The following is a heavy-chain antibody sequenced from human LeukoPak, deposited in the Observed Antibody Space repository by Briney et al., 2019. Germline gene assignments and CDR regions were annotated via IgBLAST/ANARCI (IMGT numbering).Heavy chain of an antibody. D-gene: IGHD4-17*01. Sequence: SETLSLTCIVSGGSMSSSNYYWGWICQPPGRGLEWIGSIHYSGSTYYNPSLKSRVTISVDTSKNQFSLKLSSVTAADTAVYYCARRGLGTTPYFDYWGQGTLVTVSS. V-gene: IGHV4-39*01. J-gene: IGHJ4*02. CDR1: GGSMSSSNYY. CDR3: ARRGLGTTPYFDY. CDR2: IHYSGST.